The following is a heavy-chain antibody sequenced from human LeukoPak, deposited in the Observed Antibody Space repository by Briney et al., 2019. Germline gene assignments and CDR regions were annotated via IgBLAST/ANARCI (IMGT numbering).Heavy chain of an antibody. CDR3: VKGPSDIVVSYYGMDV. V-gene: IGHV3-23*01. CDR2: ISGGGYST. D-gene: IGHD5-12*01. CDR1: GFTFSSYA. J-gene: IGHJ6*02. Sequence: GGSLRLSCAVSGFTFSSYAMSWVRQAPGKGLEWVSVISGGGYSTYYAASVKGRFTISRDNSKNTLYLQMNSLRAEDTAVYYCVKGPSDIVVSYYGMDVWGQGTTVTVSS.